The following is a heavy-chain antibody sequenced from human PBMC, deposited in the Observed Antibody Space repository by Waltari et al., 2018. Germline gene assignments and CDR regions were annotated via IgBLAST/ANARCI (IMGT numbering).Heavy chain of an antibody. CDR2: IYYSGST. CDR1: GGSISSSSYY. V-gene: IGHV4-39*07. J-gene: IGHJ4*02. Sequence: QLQLQESGPGLVKPSETLSLTCTVSGGSISSSSYYWGWIRQPPGKGLEWIGSIYYSGSTDYNPSLKSRVTISVDTSKNQFSLKLSSVTAADTAVYYCAREFYYGSGSYSFPFDYWGQGTLVTVSS. CDR3: AREFYYGSGSYSFPFDY. D-gene: IGHD3-10*01.